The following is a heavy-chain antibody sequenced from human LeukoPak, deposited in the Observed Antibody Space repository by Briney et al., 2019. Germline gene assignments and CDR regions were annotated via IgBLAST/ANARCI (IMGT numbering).Heavy chain of an antibody. CDR1: GFTFTTYT. V-gene: IGHV3-30-3*01. CDR2: ISYDGSNK. Sequence: GGSLRLSCAASGFTFTTYTMHWVRQAPGKGLEWVAVISYDGSNKFHADSVKGRFSISRDNSKNTLYLQMNSLRAEDTAVYYCARDPIVGATWWFDPWGQGTLVTVSS. D-gene: IGHD1-26*01. J-gene: IGHJ5*02. CDR3: ARDPIVGATWWFDP.